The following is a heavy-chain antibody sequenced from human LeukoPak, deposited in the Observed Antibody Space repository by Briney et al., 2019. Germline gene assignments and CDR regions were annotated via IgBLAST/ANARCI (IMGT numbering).Heavy chain of an antibody. J-gene: IGHJ4*02. CDR1: GLTFSSHW. D-gene: IGHD1-14*01. V-gene: IGHV3-74*01. CDR3: GTQQGGNPEY. Sequence: PGGSLRLSCAASGLTFSSHWMHWVRQAPGKGLVWVSRITNDGSSTTYADSLKGRFTISRDNAKNMLYLQVNSLRAEDTALYYCGTQQGGNPEYWGQGTLVTVSS. CDR2: ITNDGSST.